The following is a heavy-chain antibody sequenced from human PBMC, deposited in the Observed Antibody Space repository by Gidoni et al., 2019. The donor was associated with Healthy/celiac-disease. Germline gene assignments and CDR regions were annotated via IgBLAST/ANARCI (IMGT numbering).Heavy chain of an antibody. J-gene: IGHJ4*02. CDR3: TRAHTDYDILTGYNDY. V-gene: IGHV3-49*05. CDR1: GFTIGDYD. Sequence: EVQLVESGGGLVKPGRSLRLSCTASGFTIGDYDMSWFRQAPGKGLEWVGFIRSKAYGGTTEYAASVKGIFTISRDDSKSIAYLQMNSLKTEDTAVYYCTRAHTDYDILTGYNDYWGQGPLVPVSS. D-gene: IGHD3-9*01. CDR2: IRSKAYGGTT.